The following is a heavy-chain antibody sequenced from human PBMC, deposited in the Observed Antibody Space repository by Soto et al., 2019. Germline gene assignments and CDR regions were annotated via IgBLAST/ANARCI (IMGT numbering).Heavy chain of an antibody. CDR2: INAGNGNT. CDR3: ARGDYYVSGSYYNLFDY. Sequence: ASVKVSCKASGYTFTSQAMHWVRQAPGQRPEWMGWINAGNGNTKYSQKFQGRVTITRDTSASTAYMELSSLRFEDTAVYYCARGDYYVSGSYYNLFDYWGQGTLVTVPQ. J-gene: IGHJ4*02. V-gene: IGHV1-3*01. CDR1: GYTFTSQA. D-gene: IGHD3-10*01.